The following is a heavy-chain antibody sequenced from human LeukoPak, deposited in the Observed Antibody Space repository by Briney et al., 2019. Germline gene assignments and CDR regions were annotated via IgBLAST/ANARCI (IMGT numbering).Heavy chain of an antibody. J-gene: IGHJ4*02. Sequence: GGSLRLSCAASGFTFSSYAMHWVRQAPGKGLEWVAVISYDGSNKYYADSVKGRFTISRDNSKNTLYLQMNGLRAEDTAVYYCAKIARPGSEDYWGQGTLVTVSS. V-gene: IGHV3-30*04. CDR3: AKIARPGSEDY. CDR2: ISYDGSNK. CDR1: GFTFSSYA. D-gene: IGHD3-10*01.